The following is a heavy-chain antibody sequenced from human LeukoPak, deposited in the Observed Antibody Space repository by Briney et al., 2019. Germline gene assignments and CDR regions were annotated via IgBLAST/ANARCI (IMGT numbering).Heavy chain of an antibody. V-gene: IGHV1-69*06. CDR3: ARAVTAITIFGAVNPNWHNPYYMDV. CDR1: GGTFSSYA. J-gene: IGHJ6*03. Sequence: GASVKVSCKASGGTFSSYAISWVRQAPGQGLEWMGGIIPIFGTANYAQKFQGRVTITADKSTSTAYMELSSLRSEDTAVYYFARAVTAITIFGAVNPNWHNPYYMDVWGKGTTVTVSS. D-gene: IGHD3-3*01. CDR2: IIPIFGTA.